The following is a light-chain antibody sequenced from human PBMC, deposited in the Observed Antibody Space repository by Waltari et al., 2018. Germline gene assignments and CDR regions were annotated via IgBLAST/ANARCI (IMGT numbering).Light chain of an antibody. CDR2: RNN. Sequence: QSVLTQPPSASGTPGQRVTIPCSGSSSNIGSNYVYGYQQLPGPAPKPLIYRNNQRPSGVPDRFSGSKSGTSASLAISGLRSEDEADYYCASWDDSLSGVVFGGGTKLTVL. CDR1: SSNIGSNY. CDR3: ASWDDSLSGVV. J-gene: IGLJ2*01. V-gene: IGLV1-47*01.